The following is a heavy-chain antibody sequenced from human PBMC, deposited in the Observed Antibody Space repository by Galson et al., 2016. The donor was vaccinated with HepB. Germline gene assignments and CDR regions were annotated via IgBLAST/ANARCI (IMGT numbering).Heavy chain of an antibody. CDR1: GFTFARFA. J-gene: IGHJ4*02. CDR2: VSGSGGST. Sequence: SLRLSCAASGFTFARFAMTWVRQAPAKGLEWVSSVSGSGGSTYYADSVKGRSTISRDNSRSTLNLQMNSLRVEDTAVYHCAKDRADGSYYFDHWGQGILVTVAS. D-gene: IGHD5-24*01. V-gene: IGHV3-23*01. CDR3: AKDRADGSYYFDH.